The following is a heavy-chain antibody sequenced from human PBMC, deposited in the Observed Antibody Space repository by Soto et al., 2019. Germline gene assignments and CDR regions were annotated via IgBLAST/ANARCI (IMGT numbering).Heavy chain of an antibody. D-gene: IGHD4-17*01. CDR2: ISAYNGNT. V-gene: IGHV1-18*01. J-gene: IGHJ3*02. CDR3: ATLDYGAALSAFDI. Sequence: ASVKVSCKASGYTFTSYGISWVRQAPGQGLEWMGWISAYNGNTNYAQKLQGRVTMTTDTSTSTAYMELRSLRSDDTAVYYCATLDYGAALSAFDIWGQGTMVTVSS. CDR1: GYTFTSYG.